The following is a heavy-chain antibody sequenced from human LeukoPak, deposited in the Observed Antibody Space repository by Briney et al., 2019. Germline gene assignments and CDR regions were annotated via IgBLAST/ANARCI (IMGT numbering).Heavy chain of an antibody. CDR2: IYDTGGT. J-gene: IGHJ4*02. CDR1: GASISSHY. D-gene: IGHD3-22*01. CDR3: ARGHYYDNSGDY. V-gene: IGHV4-59*11. Sequence: SETLSLTRTVSGASISSHYWSWIRQPPGKGLEWIGYIYDTGGTNYNPSLKSRVTISPDTSKNQFSLNLSSVTAADTAVYYCARGHYYDNSGDYWGQGILVTVSS.